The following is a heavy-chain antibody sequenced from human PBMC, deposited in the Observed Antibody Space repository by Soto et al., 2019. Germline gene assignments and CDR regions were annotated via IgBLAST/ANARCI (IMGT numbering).Heavy chain of an antibody. CDR2: ISSSSSYI. V-gene: IGHV3-21*01. Sequence: EVQLVESGGGLVKPGGSLRLSCAASGFTFSSYSMNWVRQAPGKGLEWVSSISSSSSYIYYADSVKGRFTISRDNAKNSLYVQMNSLRAEDTAVYYGAREGYNWNYKGDYWGQGTLVTVSS. D-gene: IGHD1-7*01. CDR3: AREGYNWNYKGDY. CDR1: GFTFSSYS. J-gene: IGHJ4*02.